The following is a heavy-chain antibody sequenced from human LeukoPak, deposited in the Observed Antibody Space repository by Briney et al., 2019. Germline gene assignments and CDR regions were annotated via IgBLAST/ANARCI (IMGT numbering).Heavy chain of an antibody. V-gene: IGHV1-24*01. CDR1: GYTLTELS. CDR2: FDPEDGET. CDR3: ARDEYCTNGVCYSDYYYMDV. J-gene: IGHJ6*03. Sequence: ASVKVSCKVSGYTLTELSMHWVRQAPGKGLEWMGGFDPEDGETIYAQKFQGRVTMTEDTSTDTAYMELSSLRSEDTAVYYCARDEYCTNGVCYSDYYYMDVWGKGTTVTVSS. D-gene: IGHD2-8*01.